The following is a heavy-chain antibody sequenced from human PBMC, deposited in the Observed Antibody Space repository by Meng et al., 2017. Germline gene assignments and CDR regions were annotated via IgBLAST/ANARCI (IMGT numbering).Heavy chain of an antibody. CDR1: GGTFSSYT. CDR3: ARDSGYCSGGSCPPRFDI. Sequence: SVKVSCKASGGTFSSYTISWVRQAPGQGLEWMGRIIPILGIANYAQKFQGRVTITADKSTSTAYMELSSLRSEDTAVYYCARDSGYCSGGSCPPRFDIWGQGTMVTVSS. V-gene: IGHV1-69*04. D-gene: IGHD2-15*01. CDR2: IIPILGIA. J-gene: IGHJ3*02.